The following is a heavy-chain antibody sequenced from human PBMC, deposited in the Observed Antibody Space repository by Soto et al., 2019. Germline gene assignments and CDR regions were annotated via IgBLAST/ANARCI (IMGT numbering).Heavy chain of an antibody. CDR2: IIPIFGTA. CDR1: GGTFSSYA. CDR3: ARSYCSGGSCYPDY. J-gene: IGHJ4*02. V-gene: IGHV1-69*13. Sequence: SVKVSCKASGGTFSSYAISWVRQAPGQGLEWMGGIIPIFGTANYAQKFQGRVTITADESTSTAYMELSSLRSEDTAVYYCARSYCSGGSCYPDYWGQGTLVTVYS. D-gene: IGHD2-15*01.